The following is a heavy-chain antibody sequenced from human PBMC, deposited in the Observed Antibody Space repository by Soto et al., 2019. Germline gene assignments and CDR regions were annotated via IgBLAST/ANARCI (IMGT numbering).Heavy chain of an antibody. D-gene: IGHD1-7*01. CDR1: GFTFSSYA. CDR2: ISGSGGST. J-gene: IGHJ3*02. Sequence: GESLKISCAASGFTFSSYAMSWVRQAPGKGLEWVSAISGSGGSTYYADSVKGRFTISRDNSKNTLYLQMNSLRAEDTAVYYCAKVKSGTTSGLNDAFDIWGQGTMVTVSS. CDR3: AKVKSGTTSGLNDAFDI. V-gene: IGHV3-23*01.